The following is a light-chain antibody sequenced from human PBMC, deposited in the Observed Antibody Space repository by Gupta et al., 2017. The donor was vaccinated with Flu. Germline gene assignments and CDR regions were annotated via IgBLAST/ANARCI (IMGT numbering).Light chain of an antibody. CDR2: ENN. V-gene: IGLV1-51*02. Sequence: QSVLTQPPSVSAAPGQKVTISCSGSSSNIANNYVSWYQQLPGTPPKLLIYENNKRPSGIPDRFSGSKSGTSATLGITGLQTGDEADYYCGTWDSSRSGGVFGGGTKLTVL. CDR1: SSNIANNY. J-gene: IGLJ3*02. CDR3: GTWDSSRSGGV.